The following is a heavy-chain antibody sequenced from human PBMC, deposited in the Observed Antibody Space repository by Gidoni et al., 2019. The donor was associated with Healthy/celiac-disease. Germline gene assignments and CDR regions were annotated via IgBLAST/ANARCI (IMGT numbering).Heavy chain of an antibody. Sequence: QVQLVQSGAEVKKPGASVKVSCKASGYTFPSYDINWVRQATGQGLEWMGWMNPNSGNTGYAQKFQGRVTMTRNTSISTAYMELSSLRSEDTAVYYCARGRPRTYYYDSSGYYYGYWGQGTLVTVSS. CDR1: GYTFPSYD. D-gene: IGHD3-22*01. J-gene: IGHJ4*02. CDR3: ARGRPRTYYYDSSGYYYGY. CDR2: MNPNSGNT. V-gene: IGHV1-8*01.